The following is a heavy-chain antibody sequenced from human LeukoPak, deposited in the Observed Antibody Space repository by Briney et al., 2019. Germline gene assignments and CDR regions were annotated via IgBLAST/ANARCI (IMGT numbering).Heavy chain of an antibody. CDR2: INPRSGST. J-gene: IGHJ5*02. V-gene: IGHV1-46*01. CDR1: GYRFMNYY. Sequence: ASVKVSCKTSGYRFMNYYIHWVRQAPGQGLEWMGVINPRSGSTSYAPQFQGRLTMTTDTSTSTVYMELRSMRSDDTAVYYCARDLTRYYYDSSGYPWFDPWGQGTLVTVSS. D-gene: IGHD3-22*01. CDR3: ARDLTRYYYDSSGYPWFDP.